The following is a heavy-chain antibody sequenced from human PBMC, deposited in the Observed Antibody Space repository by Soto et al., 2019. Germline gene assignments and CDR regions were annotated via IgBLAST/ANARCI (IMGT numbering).Heavy chain of an antibody. CDR1: GFTFSDYG. J-gene: IGHJ6*02. V-gene: IGHV3-23*01. D-gene: IGHD3-22*01. CDR3: TRSLITDKYYYGMDV. CDR2: ISGGGGTT. Sequence: EVQLLESGGGLVQPGGSLRLSCAASGFTFSDYGMSWVRQAPGKGLEWVSGISGGGGTTNYADSVKGRFTISRDNSKNTLYLQMNSLRAEDTAVYYCTRSLITDKYYYGMDVWGQGTTVTVSS.